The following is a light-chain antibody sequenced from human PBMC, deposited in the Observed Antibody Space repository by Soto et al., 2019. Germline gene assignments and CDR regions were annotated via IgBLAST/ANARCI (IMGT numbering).Light chain of an antibody. CDR3: QSYDSSLSGSRV. J-gene: IGLJ1*01. Sequence: SALTQPPSVSGAPGQRVTISCTESSSNIGAGYDVHWYQQLPGTAPKLLIYANNNRPSGVPDRFSGSKSGTSASLAITGLQAEDEADYYCQSYDSSLSGSRVFGSGTKATVL. CDR1: SSNIGAGYD. V-gene: IGLV1-40*01. CDR2: ANN.